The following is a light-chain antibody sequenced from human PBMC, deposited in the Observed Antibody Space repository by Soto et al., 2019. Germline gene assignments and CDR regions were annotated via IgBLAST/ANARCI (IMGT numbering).Light chain of an antibody. CDR1: RTINTH. J-gene: IGKJ4*01. Sequence: DVRMTQSPSSLSASVGDTITITCRAGRTINTHLNWFQQKPGEPPRLLIYGASTLHDGVPSRFSGSGSGADFTLTISGLQPEDFASYHCQQTYSDISFGGGTKV. CDR2: GAS. V-gene: IGKV1-39*01. CDR3: QQTYSDIS.